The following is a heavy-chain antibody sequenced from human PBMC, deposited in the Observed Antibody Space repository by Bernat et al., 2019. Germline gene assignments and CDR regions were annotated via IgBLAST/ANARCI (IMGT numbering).Heavy chain of an antibody. D-gene: IGHD3-9*01. V-gene: IGHV4-39*01. CDR3: TRRYSGRGFDY. CDR2: IYYSGTT. Sequence: QLQLHESGPGLVKPSETLSLTCTVSGGSISSSSYYWGWIRQPPGKGLEWIGSIYYSGTTYYNPSLKSRVTISVDTSKNQFSLRLSSVTAADTAVYYCTRRYSGRGFDYWGQGTLVTGSS. J-gene: IGHJ4*02. CDR1: GGSISSSSYY.